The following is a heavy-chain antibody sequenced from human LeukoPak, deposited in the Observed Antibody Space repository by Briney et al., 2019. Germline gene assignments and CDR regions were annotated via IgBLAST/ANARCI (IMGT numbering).Heavy chain of an antibody. D-gene: IGHD3-16*01. J-gene: IGHJ4*02. CDR3: ADLGSRD. V-gene: IGHV3-7*01. Sequence: PGGSLRLSCAASGFTFSSAWMTWVRQAPEKGLEWVATVKDDGSDKYYVDSVKGRFTISRDNAKKSLWLQMNSLRVEDTAMYYCADLGSRDWGQGTLVTVSS. CDR2: VKDDGSDK. CDR1: GFTFSSAW.